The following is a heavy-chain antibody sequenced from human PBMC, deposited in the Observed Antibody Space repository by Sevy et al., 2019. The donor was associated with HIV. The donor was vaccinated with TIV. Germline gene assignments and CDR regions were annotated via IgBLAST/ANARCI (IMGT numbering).Heavy chain of an antibody. Sequence: GESLKISCAASGFTFSSYEMNWVRQAPGKGLEWVSYISSSGSTIYYADSVKGRFTISRDNAKNSLYLQMNSLRAEDTAVYYCARDREYYYDSSGYYNVDYFDYWGQGTLVTVSS. D-gene: IGHD3-22*01. J-gene: IGHJ4*02. V-gene: IGHV3-48*03. CDR1: GFTFSSYE. CDR3: ARDREYYYDSSGYYNVDYFDY. CDR2: ISSSGSTI.